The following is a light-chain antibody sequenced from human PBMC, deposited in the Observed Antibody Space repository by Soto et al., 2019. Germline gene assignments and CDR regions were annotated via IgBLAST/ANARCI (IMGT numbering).Light chain of an antibody. CDR1: QCVSSSY. V-gene: IGKV3-20*01. CDR3: QQYGTSALT. Sequence: IVLTQSPGTLSLSPGERATLSCRASQCVSSSYLVWYQQRPGQPPRLLIYGTSTRAAGISDRFSGSGSGTDFTLTIYRQEPGDYAVYYCQQYGTSALTFGGGTKVEIK. CDR2: GTS. J-gene: IGKJ4*01.